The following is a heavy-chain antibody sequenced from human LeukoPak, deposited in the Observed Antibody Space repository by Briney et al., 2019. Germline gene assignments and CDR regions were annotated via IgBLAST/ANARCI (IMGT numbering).Heavy chain of an antibody. CDR2: ISSNGGTT. CDR1: GFTFSSYA. V-gene: IGHV3-64D*06. Sequence: PGGSLRLSCSASGFTFSSYAMHWVRQAPGKGLEYVSAISSNGGTTYYADSVKGKFTISRDNSKNTLYLQMSSLRTEDTAVYYCAPGKFDYWGQGTLVTVSS. J-gene: IGHJ4*02. CDR3: APGKFDY.